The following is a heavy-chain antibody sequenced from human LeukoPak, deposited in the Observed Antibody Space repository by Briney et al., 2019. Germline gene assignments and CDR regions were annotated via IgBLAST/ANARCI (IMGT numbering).Heavy chain of an antibody. D-gene: IGHD3-10*01. CDR1: GFTFSSYA. Sequence: GGSLRLSCAASGFTFSSYAMSWVRQAPGEGLEWVSSITTSGGSTYYADSVKGRFTISRDNAKNTLYLQMNSLRAEDTAVYYCAKDHYVSGRYDAFDIWAKGQWSPSLQ. CDR3: AKDHYVSGRYDAFDI. J-gene: IGHJ3*02. CDR2: ITTSGGST. V-gene: IGHV3-23*01.